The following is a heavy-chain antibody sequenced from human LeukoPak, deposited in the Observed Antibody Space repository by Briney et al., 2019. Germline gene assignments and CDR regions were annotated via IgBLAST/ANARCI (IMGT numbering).Heavy chain of an antibody. CDR2: IYHSGST. Sequence: SGTLSLTCAVSGGSISSSNWWSWVRQPPGKGLEWIGEIYHSGSTNYNPSLKSRVTISVDTSKNQFSLKLSSVTAADTAVYYCARTGYCSSTSCRPYYGMDVWGQGTTVTVSS. D-gene: IGHD2-2*01. J-gene: IGHJ6*02. V-gene: IGHV4-4*02. CDR1: GGSISSSNW. CDR3: ARTGYCSSTSCRPYYGMDV.